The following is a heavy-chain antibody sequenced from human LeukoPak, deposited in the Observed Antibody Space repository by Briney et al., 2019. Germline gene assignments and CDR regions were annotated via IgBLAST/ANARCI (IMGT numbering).Heavy chain of an antibody. Sequence: GGSLRLSCAASGFTFSSYWMHWVRQAPGKGLVWVSRINSDGSSTSYADSVKGRFTISRDNAKNTLYLQMNSLRAEDTAAYYCASPISGQSFDIWGQGTMVTVSS. CDR1: GFTFSSYW. J-gene: IGHJ3*02. V-gene: IGHV3-74*01. CDR2: INSDGSST. CDR3: ASPISGQSFDI. D-gene: IGHD6-19*01.